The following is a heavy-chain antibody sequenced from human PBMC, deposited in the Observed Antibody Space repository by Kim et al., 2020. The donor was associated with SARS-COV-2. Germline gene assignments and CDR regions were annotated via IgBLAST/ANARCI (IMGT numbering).Heavy chain of an antibody. D-gene: IGHD3-10*01. V-gene: IGHV4-59*01. CDR3: AREKGSGSFIDY. J-gene: IGHJ4*02. Sequence: NYNPSLKSRVTISVDTSKNQFSLKLSSVTAADTAVYYCAREKGSGSFIDYWGQGTLVTVSS.